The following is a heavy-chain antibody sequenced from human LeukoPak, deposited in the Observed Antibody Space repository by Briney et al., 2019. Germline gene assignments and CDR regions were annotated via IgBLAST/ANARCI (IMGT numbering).Heavy chain of an antibody. CDR1: GGSISSYY. Sequence: SETLSLTCTVSGGSISSYYWSWIRQPAGKALEWIGRIYTSGTTNYNPSLKSRVTMSVDTSKNQFSLKLSSVTAADTAVYYCATGRYGGDSGGFDYWGQGTLVTVAS. J-gene: IGHJ4*02. V-gene: IGHV4-4*07. CDR2: IYTSGTT. CDR3: ATGRYGGDSGGFDY. D-gene: IGHD4-23*01.